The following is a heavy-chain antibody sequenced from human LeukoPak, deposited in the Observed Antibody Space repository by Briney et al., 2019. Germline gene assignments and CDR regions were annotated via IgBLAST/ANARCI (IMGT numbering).Heavy chain of an antibody. D-gene: IGHD2-15*01. CDR2: IYHSGST. CDR1: GGSIDSRSYY. CDR3: TRRSEFDNTHYHYFDY. V-gene: IGHV4-39*01. Sequence: SETLSLTCTVSGGSIDSRSYYWDWIRQAPGKGLEWIGTIYHSGSTEYNPSLKSRVAIFVDTSKNQFSLILHSVAAADTAVYYCTRRSEFDNTHYHYFDYWGQGALVTVSS. J-gene: IGHJ4*02.